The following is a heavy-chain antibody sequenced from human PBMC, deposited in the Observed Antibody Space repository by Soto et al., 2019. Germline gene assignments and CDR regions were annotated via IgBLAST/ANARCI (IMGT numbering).Heavy chain of an antibody. CDR2: ISNSETT. V-gene: IGHV4-61*01. J-gene: IGHJ4*02. Sequence: QVQLQGSGPRLVKPSETLSLSCTVSGVSVTGGNFFWCWIRQPPGKTLEWLGCISNSETTNSNPSLKSRVTLSLDTSRNQFSLKLNSVTAADTAVYFCERGGLHLGEFSLGQFDSWGQGTLVTVSS. CDR1: GVSVTGGNFF. D-gene: IGHD3-16*02. CDR3: ERGGLHLGEFSLGQFDS.